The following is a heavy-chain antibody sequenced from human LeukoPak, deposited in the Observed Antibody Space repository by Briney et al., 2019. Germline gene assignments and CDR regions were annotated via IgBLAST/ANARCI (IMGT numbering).Heavy chain of an antibody. J-gene: IGHJ4*02. CDR1: GFTFSSYE. D-gene: IGHD3-22*01. V-gene: IGHV3-21*06. CDR2: INSGSSYI. CDR3: ARAATYYFDSCVYSYLPLDY. Sequence: PGGSLSLPCAASGFTFSSYEMNWVRQAPGKGLEWVSSINSGSSYIYYGDSVKGRFIISRDNAKNSLYLQMNTMRAEDTAVYYCARAATYYFDSCVYSYLPLDYWGQGTLVTVSS.